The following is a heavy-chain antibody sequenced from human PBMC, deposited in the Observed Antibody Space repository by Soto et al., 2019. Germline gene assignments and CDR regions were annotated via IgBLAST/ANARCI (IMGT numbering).Heavy chain of an antibody. D-gene: IGHD3-3*01. CDR2: ISGSDGKT. CDR1: GFTCSSYA. J-gene: IGHJ4*02. CDR3: AKWSYLDY. Sequence: GGSLRLSCAASGFTCSSYAMSWVRQAPGKGLEWVSTISGSDGKTYYADSVKGRFSISRDTSKNTLYLQMNSLRVDDTAVYYCAKWSYLDYWGQGTRVTVSS. V-gene: IGHV3-23*01.